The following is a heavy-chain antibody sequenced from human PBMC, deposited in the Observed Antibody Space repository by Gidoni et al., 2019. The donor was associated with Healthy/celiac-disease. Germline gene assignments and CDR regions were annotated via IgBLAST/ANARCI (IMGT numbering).Heavy chain of an antibody. CDR2: INPSGGST. CDR3: ARGVIPPYCSGGSCYTYYLDY. Sequence: QVQLVQSGAEVKKPGASVKVSWKASGSTFTSYYMPWVRKAPGQGLEWMGIINPSGGSTSYAQKFQGRVTMSRDTSTSTVYMELSSLRSEDTAVYYCARGVIPPYCSGGSCYTYYLDYWGQGTLVTVSS. CDR1: GSTFTSYY. J-gene: IGHJ4*02. D-gene: IGHD2-15*01. V-gene: IGHV1-46*01.